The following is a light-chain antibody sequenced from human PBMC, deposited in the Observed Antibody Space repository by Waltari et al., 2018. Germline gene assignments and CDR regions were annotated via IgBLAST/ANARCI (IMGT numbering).Light chain of an antibody. CDR2: EAA. J-gene: IGKJ2*01. V-gene: IGKV3-20*01. Sequence: EIVLTQSPATLSLSPGERATLSCRASQSVTNYFAWYPQKPGQAPRLLIYEAANRATGIPARVSGSGSGTDFSLTINRLEPDDSAVYYCQQYGSSILYTFGQGTKLEIK. CDR1: QSVTNY. CDR3: QQYGSSILYT.